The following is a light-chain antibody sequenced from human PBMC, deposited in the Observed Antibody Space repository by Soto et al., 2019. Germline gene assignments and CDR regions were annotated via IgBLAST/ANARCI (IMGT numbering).Light chain of an antibody. J-gene: IGLJ2*01. CDR2: SND. CDR1: SSNIGSNT. CDR3: AAWDDSLNGPV. Sequence: QSVLTQPPSASGTPGQRVTTSCSGSSSNIGSNTVNWYQQLPGTAPKLLIYSNDQRPSGVPDRFSGSKSGTSASLAISGLQSEDEAHYYCAAWDDSLNGPVFGGGTKLTVL. V-gene: IGLV1-44*01.